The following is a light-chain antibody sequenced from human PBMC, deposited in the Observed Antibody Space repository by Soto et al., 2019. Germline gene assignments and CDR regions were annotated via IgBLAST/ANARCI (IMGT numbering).Light chain of an antibody. Sequence: IVMTQSPATLSVSPGERATLSCRASQSIYSNVAWYQQRPGQAPRLLIYRASTRATGIPARFSGSGSGTEFTLTISSLQPDDFATYYCQQANSFPITFGQGTRLEIK. CDR3: QQANSFPIT. CDR2: RAS. CDR1: QSIYSN. V-gene: IGKV3-15*01. J-gene: IGKJ5*01.